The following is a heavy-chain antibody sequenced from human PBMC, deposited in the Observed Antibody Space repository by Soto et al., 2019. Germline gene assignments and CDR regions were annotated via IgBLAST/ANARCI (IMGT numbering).Heavy chain of an antibody. V-gene: IGHV1-18*01. CDR2: ISAYNGNT. J-gene: IGHJ6*04. D-gene: IGHD3-10*01. Sequence: ASVKVSCKASGYTFTSYGISWVRQAPGQGLEWMGWISAYNGNTNYAQKLQGRVTMTTDTSTSTAYMELRSLRSDDTAVYYCARDGWGTMVRGSMDVWGKGTTVTVSS. CDR1: GYTFTSYG. CDR3: ARDGWGTMVRGSMDV.